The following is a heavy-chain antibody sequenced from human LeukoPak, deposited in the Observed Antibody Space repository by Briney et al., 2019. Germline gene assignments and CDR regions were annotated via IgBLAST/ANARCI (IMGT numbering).Heavy chain of an antibody. CDR3: AKNGDYGYAMDV. D-gene: IGHD4-17*01. Sequence: AAVKVSCKASGYTFTDYYMHWVRQAPGQGLEWVGSFNPYSGASKYAQKLQGRVTMTGDTSISTAYLQLGRVIGDDTAVYYCAKNGDYGYAMDVWGQGTTVTVSS. CDR2: FNPYSGAS. J-gene: IGHJ6*02. V-gene: IGHV1-2*02. CDR1: GYTFTDYY.